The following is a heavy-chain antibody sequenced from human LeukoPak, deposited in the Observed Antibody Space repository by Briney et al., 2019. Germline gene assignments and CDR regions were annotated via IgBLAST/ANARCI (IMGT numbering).Heavy chain of an antibody. V-gene: IGHV4-30-4*01. CDR2: IYYSGST. J-gene: IGHJ6*02. CDR3: ARDWHREGMDV. Sequence: PSETLSLTCTVSGGSISSGDYYWSWIRQPPGKGLEWIGYIYYSGSTYYNPSLKSRVTISVDTSKNQFSLKLSSVTAADTAVYYCARDWHREGMDVWGQGTTVTVSS. D-gene: IGHD5-24*01. CDR1: GGSISSGDYY.